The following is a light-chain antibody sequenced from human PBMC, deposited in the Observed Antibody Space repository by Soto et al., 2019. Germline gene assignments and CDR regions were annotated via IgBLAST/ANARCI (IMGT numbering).Light chain of an antibody. CDR3: HQRQSWPRT. Sequence: EIGLTQSPATLSSFPGDRVTLSCRASQYINTRLAWYQHRPGQAPRLLIYQTSIRAAGIPARFSASGTGTDFALTSSDVQPEDFAVYYCHQRQSWPRTFGQGTKVDIK. V-gene: IGKV3-11*01. J-gene: IGKJ1*01. CDR2: QTS. CDR1: QYINTR.